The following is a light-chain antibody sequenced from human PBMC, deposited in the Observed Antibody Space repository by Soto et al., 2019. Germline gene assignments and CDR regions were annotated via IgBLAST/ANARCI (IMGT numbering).Light chain of an antibody. J-gene: IGKJ1*01. V-gene: IGKV3-20*01. Sequence: EIVLKQSPGTLFLSPGERATLSCRASQSVSSSYLAWYQQKPGQAPRLLIYGASSRATGIPDRFSGSGSGTDFTLTISRLEPEDFAVYYCQQYGSSRTFGQGTKVEIK. CDR3: QQYGSSRT. CDR2: GAS. CDR1: QSVSSSY.